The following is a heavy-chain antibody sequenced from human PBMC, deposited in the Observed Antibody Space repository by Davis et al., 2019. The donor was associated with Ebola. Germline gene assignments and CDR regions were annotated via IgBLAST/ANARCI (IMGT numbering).Heavy chain of an antibody. Sequence: SLKIPCAGPGFTFGDSAMHWVRQAPGTGLEWVSGISWNSDSIVYADSVKGRFTISRDNAKNSLYLQMNSLRGEDTALYYCAKGRTIPLALDFWGQGTLVTVSS. D-gene: IGHD2-2*02. J-gene: IGHJ4*02. CDR2: ISWNSDSI. V-gene: IGHV3-9*01. CDR3: AKGRTIPLALDF. CDR1: GFTFGDSA.